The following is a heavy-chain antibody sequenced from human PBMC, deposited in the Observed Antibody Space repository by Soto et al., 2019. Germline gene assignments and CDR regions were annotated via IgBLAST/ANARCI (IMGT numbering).Heavy chain of an antibody. CDR1: GGTFSSYA. CDR3: ASEAYRGGIHPYYGMDV. D-gene: IGHD1-26*01. J-gene: IGHJ6*02. Sequence: SVKVSCKASGGTFSSYAISWVRQAPGQGLEWMGGIIPIFGTANYAQKFQGRVTITADESTSTAYMEPSSLRSEDTAVYYCASEAYRGGIHPYYGMDVWGQGTTVTVSS. V-gene: IGHV1-69*13. CDR2: IIPIFGTA.